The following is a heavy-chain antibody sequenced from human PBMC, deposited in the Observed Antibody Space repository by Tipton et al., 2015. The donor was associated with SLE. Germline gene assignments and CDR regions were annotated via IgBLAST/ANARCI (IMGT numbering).Heavy chain of an antibody. CDR1: GFTFSSCS. D-gene: IGHD3-10*01. CDR3: ARGGFYPGSGNQYYFDY. Sequence: SLRLSCAASGFTFSSCSMNWVRQAPGKGLEWVSSITSSSNYRNHADSVKGRFTISRDNTKNSLYLQMNSLRVEDTAVYYCARGGFYPGSGNQYYFDYWGQGTLVTVSS. V-gene: IGHV3-21*06. J-gene: IGHJ4*02. CDR2: ITSSSNYR.